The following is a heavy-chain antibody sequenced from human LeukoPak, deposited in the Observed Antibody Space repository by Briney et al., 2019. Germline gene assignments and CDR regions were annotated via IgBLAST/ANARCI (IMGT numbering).Heavy chain of an antibody. CDR3: ARFSGGDYPYYFDY. J-gene: IGHJ4*02. CDR2: IYYSGST. CDR1: GGSISSYY. V-gene: IGHV4-59*01. Sequence: SETLSLTCTVSGGSISSYYWSWIRQPPGKGLEWIGYIYYSGSTNYNPSLKSRVTISVDTSKNQSSLKLSSVTAADTAVYYCARFSGGDYPYYFDYWGQGTLVTVSS. D-gene: IGHD4-17*01.